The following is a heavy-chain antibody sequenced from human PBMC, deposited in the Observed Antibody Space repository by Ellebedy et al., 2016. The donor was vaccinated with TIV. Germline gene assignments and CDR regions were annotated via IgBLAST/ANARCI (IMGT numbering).Heavy chain of an antibody. D-gene: IGHD5-18*01. Sequence: AASVKVSCKASGFPFTAYFLHWVRQAPGQGPEWMGIINPASGSTGFAQKFRDRVTMTRDTSTSTVYLEMSSLRSEDTAVYYCARNGYTFGFFDSWGQGTLVTVSS. CDR3: ARNGYTFGFFDS. J-gene: IGHJ4*02. CDR1: GFPFTAYF. CDR2: INPASGST. V-gene: IGHV1-46*01.